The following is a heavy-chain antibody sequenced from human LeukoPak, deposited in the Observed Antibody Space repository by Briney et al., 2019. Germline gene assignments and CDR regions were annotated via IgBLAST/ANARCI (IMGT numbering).Heavy chain of an antibody. D-gene: IGHD4-17*01. J-gene: IGHJ4*02. CDR2: IKQDGSKK. CDR1: GFTISNYW. V-gene: IGHV3-7*01. Sequence: GGSLRLSCAASGFTISNYWMSWARQARGKGLEWVANIKQDGSKKYYVDSVKGRFTFSRDNHEHSLYLQMNSLSGEDAPVYYCARGNDYGDHVGIYFDYWGQGTLVTVSS. CDR3: ARGNDYGDHVGIYFDY.